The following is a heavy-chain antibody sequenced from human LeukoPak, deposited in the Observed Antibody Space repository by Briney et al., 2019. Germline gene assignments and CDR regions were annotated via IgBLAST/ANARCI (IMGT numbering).Heavy chain of an antibody. D-gene: IGHD7-27*01. CDR3: ARGPPNWGYDY. J-gene: IGHJ4*02. CDR1: GYTFTSYD. CDR2: MSPNSGDT. Sequence: ASVKVSCKASGYTFTSYDFNWVRQATGQRPEWRGWMSPNSGDTGYAQKFQDRVTMTRNTSISTAYMELSSLRSDDTAVYYCARGPPNWGYDYWGPGTLVTVSS. V-gene: IGHV1-8*01.